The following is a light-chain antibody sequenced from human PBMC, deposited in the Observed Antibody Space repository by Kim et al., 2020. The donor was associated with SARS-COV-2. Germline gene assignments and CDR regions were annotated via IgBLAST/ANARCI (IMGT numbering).Light chain of an antibody. J-gene: IGLJ3*02. Sequence: SYELTQPPSVSVSPGQTASITCSGSNLSNKYACWYQQKPGQSPILIIYQDNKRPSGIPERFSGSNSGNTATLTISGTQAMDEADYYCQATGMFGGGTQLT. CDR1: NLSNKY. CDR3: QATGM. CDR2: QDN. V-gene: IGLV3-1*01.